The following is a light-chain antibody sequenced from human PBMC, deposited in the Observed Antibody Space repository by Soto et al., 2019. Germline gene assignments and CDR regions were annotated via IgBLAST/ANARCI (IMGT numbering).Light chain of an antibody. J-gene: IGKJ1*01. Sequence: DIQMTQSPSSLSASVEDRVIITCRASQSISNHLNWYQQKPGKAPKLLIFAASSLQSGVPSMFSGSRSGPDFTLTISSLQPEDFATYYCQQSYSSPPTFGQGTKVDSK. CDR2: AAS. CDR3: QQSYSSPPT. CDR1: QSISNH. V-gene: IGKV1-39*01.